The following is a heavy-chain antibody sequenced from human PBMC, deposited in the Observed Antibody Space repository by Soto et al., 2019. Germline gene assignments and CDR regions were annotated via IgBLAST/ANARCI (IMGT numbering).Heavy chain of an antibody. CDR3: ARGAGAIYYYYGMDV. CDR1: GYTFTSYD. D-gene: IGHD3-10*01. V-gene: IGHV1-8*01. J-gene: IGHJ6*02. Sequence: QVQLVQSGAEVKKPGASVKVSCKASGYTFTSYDINWVRQATGQGLEWMGWMNPNSGNTGYAQKFQGRVTMTRNTAISTAYMEPSSLRAEDTAVYYCARGAGAIYYYYGMDVWGQGTTVPVSS. CDR2: MNPNSGNT.